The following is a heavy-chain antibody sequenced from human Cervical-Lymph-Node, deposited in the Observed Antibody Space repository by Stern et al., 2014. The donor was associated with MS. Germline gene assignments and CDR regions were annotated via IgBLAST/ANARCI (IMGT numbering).Heavy chain of an antibody. CDR3: ARRRLAAAGDAFDI. J-gene: IGHJ3*02. CDR1: GYRFTNSW. CDR2: FYPGDSDT. Sequence: VQLVQSGAEVKKPGESLKISCKGSGYRFTNSWIGWVRQMPGKGLEWMGIFYPGDSDTRYSPSFQGQVTISADKSITTAYLQWSSLKASDSAMYFCARRRLAAAGDAFDIWGQGTMVTVSS. D-gene: IGHD6-13*01. V-gene: IGHV5-51*01.